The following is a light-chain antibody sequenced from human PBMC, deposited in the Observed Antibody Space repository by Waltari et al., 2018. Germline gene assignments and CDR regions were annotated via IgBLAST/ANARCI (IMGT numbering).Light chain of an antibody. V-gene: IGKV4-1*01. J-gene: IGKJ4*01. CDR1: QSVLFDSNNKNY. Sequence: DFVMTQSPDSLAVSLGERATTNCKSSQSVLFDSNNKNYLAWYQQKPGQPPKALIYWASTRESGVPDRFSGSGSGTEFTLTISSLQAEDVAIYYCQQYYNLPLTFGGGTKVEIK. CDR2: WAS. CDR3: QQYYNLPLT.